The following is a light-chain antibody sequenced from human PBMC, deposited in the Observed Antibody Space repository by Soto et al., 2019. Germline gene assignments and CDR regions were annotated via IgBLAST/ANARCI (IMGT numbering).Light chain of an antibody. CDR2: GAS. CDR1: QSVSSN. CDR3: QQYNNWPIT. J-gene: IGKJ5*01. Sequence: EIVMTQSPATLSVSPGERATLSCRASQSVSSNLAWYQHKPGQSPRLLISGASTRATGIPARFSGSGSGTEFTLTISSLKSEDFAVYYCQQYNNWPITFGQGTRLEIK. V-gene: IGKV3-15*01.